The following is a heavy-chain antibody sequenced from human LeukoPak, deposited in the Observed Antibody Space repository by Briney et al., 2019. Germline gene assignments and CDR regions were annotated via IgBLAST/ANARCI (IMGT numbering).Heavy chain of an antibody. V-gene: IGHV3-23*01. CDR3: VRDKDYGGNWFGP. CDR1: GFTFSSYA. D-gene: IGHD4-23*01. CDR2: ISGSGGST. J-gene: IGHJ5*02. Sequence: GGSLRLSRAASGFTFSSYAMSWVRQAPGKGLEWVSAISGSGGSTYYADSVRGRFTISRDNSKNTLYLQMNSLRAEDTAVYYCVRDKDYGGNWFGPWGQGTLVTVSS.